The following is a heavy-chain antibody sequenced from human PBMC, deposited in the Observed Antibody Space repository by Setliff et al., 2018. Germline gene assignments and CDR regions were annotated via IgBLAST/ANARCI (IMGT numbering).Heavy chain of an antibody. V-gene: IGHV4-34*01. Sequence: EPLSLTCAVYGGSFSSFYWSWIRQPPGKGLEWIGEINHSGTTNYNPSLKSRVTISVDTSKKQFSLKLSSVTAADTAVYYCAKFGPLDLTGDWAFDNWGQGTLVTVSS. J-gene: IGHJ4*02. CDR1: GGSFSSFY. CDR2: INHSGTT. CDR3: AKFGPLDLTGDWAFDN. D-gene: IGHD7-27*01.